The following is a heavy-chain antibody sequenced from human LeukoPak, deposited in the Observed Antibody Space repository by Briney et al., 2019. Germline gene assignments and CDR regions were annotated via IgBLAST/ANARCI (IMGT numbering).Heavy chain of an antibody. CDR2: ISGSGGST. D-gene: IGHD2-15*01. V-gene: IGHV3-23*01. CDR1: GFTFSSYA. J-gene: IGHJ4*02. Sequence: GGSLRLSCAASGFTFSSYAMSWVRQAPGKGLEWVSAISGSGGSTYYADSVKGRFTISRDNSKNTLYLQMNSLRAEDTAVYYCAKDPVGVVAGSSLFDYWGQGTLVTVSS. CDR3: AKDPVGVVAGSSLFDY.